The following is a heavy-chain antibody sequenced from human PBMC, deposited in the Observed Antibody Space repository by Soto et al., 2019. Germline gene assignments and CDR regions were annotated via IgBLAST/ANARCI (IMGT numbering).Heavy chain of an antibody. D-gene: IGHD6-13*01. CDR3: ARVRVSRIADFSRNWFDP. J-gene: IGHJ5*02. V-gene: IGHV1-69*13. Sequence: SVKVSCKASGGTFSSYAISWVRQAPGQGLEWMGGIIPIFGTANYAQKFQGRVTITADESTSTAYMELSSLRSEDTAVYYCARVRVSRIADFSRNWFDPWGRGTLVTVSS. CDR1: GGTFSSYA. CDR2: IIPIFGTA.